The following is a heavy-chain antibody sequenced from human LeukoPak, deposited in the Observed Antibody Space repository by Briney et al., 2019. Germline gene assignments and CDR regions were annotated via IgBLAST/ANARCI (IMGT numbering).Heavy chain of an antibody. D-gene: IGHD3-22*01. CDR2: ISSSSSYI. Sequence: GGSLRLSCAASGFTFSSYSMNWVSQAPGKGLEWVSSISSSSSYIYYADSVKGRFTISRDNAKNSLYLQMNSLRAEDTAVYYCARDLYYDSSGYALTDAFDIWGQGTMVTVSS. V-gene: IGHV3-21*01. CDR1: GFTFSSYS. J-gene: IGHJ3*02. CDR3: ARDLYYDSSGYALTDAFDI.